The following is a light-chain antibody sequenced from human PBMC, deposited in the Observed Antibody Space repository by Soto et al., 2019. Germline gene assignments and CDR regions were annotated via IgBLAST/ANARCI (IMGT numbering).Light chain of an antibody. CDR2: GAS. J-gene: IGKJ1*01. V-gene: IGKV3-20*01. CDR3: QQYGSSGT. CDR1: QSVSNNY. Sequence: IVLTQSPGTLSLSPGARATLSLRASQSVSNNYLAWYQQKPGQAPRLLIYGASNRATGIPDRFSGSGSGTDFTLTISRLEPEDFAVYYCQQYGSSGTFGQGTKVDIK.